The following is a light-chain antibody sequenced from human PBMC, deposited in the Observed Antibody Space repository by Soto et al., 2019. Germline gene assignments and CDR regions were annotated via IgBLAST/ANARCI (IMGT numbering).Light chain of an antibody. CDR1: RTVTSN. J-gene: IGKJ5*01. Sequence: EIVLTQSPGTLSLSPGERATLSCRASRTVTSNYLAWYQQKPGQAPRLLIYGASTRATGIPARFSGSGSGTEFTLTISSLQSEDFAVYYCQQRSNRPPITFGQGTRLEIK. V-gene: IGKV3D-20*02. CDR2: GAS. CDR3: QQRSNRPPIT.